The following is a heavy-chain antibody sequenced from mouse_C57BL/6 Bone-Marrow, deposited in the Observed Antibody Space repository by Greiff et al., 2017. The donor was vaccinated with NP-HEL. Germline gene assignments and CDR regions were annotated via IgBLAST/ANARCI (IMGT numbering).Heavy chain of an antibody. CDR1: GFTFSSYG. V-gene: IGHV5-6*01. D-gene: IGHD2-4*01. J-gene: IGHJ2*01. CDR3: ARHRGGLRVDY. Sequence: EVKLQESGGDLVKPGGSLKLSCAASGFTFSSYGMSWVRQTPDKRLEWVATISSGGSYTYYPDSVKGRFTISRDNAKNTLYLQMSSLKSEDTAMYYCARHRGGLRVDYWGQGTTLTVSS. CDR2: ISSGGSYT.